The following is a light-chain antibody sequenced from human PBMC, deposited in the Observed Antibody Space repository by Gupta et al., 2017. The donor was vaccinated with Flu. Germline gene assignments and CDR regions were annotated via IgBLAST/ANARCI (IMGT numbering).Light chain of an antibody. CDR2: QDN. CDR3: QAWDSSTVV. CDR1: KLGNKY. Sequence: SYELPQPPSMSVSPGQTASITCSGDKLGNKYACRYQKKAGQSPLLVIYQDNKRPSGIPERFSGSNSGNTATLTISGTQTIDEAEYYCQAWDSSTVVFGGGTKLTVL. V-gene: IGLV3-1*01. J-gene: IGLJ2*01.